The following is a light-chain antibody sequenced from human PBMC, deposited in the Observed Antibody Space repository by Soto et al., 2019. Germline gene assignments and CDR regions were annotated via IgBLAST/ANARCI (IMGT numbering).Light chain of an antibody. Sequence: EILFTQSPGTLSLSPGERVTFSCRASQSINGRFLAWYQQKPGQAPRLLIYSASSRATGTPDRFSGSGSGTDFTLTISRLEPEDFAVYYCHYYDDSPPFPFGPGTKVDIK. V-gene: IGKV3-20*01. CDR1: QSINGRF. CDR3: HYYDDSPPFP. J-gene: IGKJ3*01. CDR2: SAS.